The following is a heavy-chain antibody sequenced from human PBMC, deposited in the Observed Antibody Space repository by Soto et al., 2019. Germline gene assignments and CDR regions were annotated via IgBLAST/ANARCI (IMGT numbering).Heavy chain of an antibody. CDR2: ISAYNGNT. CDR1: GYTFTSYG. D-gene: IGHD3-9*01. V-gene: IGHV1-18*01. Sequence: QVQLVQSGAEVKKPGASVKVSCKASGYTFTSYGISWVRQAPGQGLEWMGCISAYNGNTNYAQKLKGRVTMTTDTSTSTAYMELRSLRSDDTAVYYCARSGYDILTGSGHFDYWGQGTLVTVSS. J-gene: IGHJ4*02. CDR3: ARSGYDILTGSGHFDY.